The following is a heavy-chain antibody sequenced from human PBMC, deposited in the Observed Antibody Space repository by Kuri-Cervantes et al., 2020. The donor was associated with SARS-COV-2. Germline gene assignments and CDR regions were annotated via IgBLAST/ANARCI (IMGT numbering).Heavy chain of an antibody. CDR3: ARERAGYCSGGSCYRGGRFDY. D-gene: IGHD2-15*01. CDR2: IKQDGSEK. J-gene: IGHJ4*02. Sequence: GSLRPPCSAPGFNFSSYWMSWVRQAPGKGLEWVANIKQDGSEKYYVDSVKGRFTISRDNAKNSLYLQMNSLRAEDTAVYYCARERAGYCSGGSCYRGGRFDYWGQGTLVTVSS. CDR1: GFNFSSYW. V-gene: IGHV3-7*01.